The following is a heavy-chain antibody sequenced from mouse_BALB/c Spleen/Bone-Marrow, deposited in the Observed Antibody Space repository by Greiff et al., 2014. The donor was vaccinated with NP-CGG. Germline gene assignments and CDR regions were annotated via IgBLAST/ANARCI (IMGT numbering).Heavy chain of an antibody. D-gene: IGHD1-1*02. CDR1: GYTFTDYN. CDR2: IYPYNGGT. J-gene: IGHJ4*01. CDR3: ARSKGGNYYAMDY. V-gene: IGHV1S29*02. Sequence: VQLQQPGPELVKPGASVKISCKASGYTFTDYNMHWVKQSHGKSLEWIGYIYPYNGGTGYNQKFKSKATLTVDNSSSTAYMELRSLTSGDSAVYYCARSKGGNYYAMDYWGQGTSVTVSS.